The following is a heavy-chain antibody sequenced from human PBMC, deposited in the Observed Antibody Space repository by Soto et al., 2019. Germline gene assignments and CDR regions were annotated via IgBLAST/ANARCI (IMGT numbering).Heavy chain of an antibody. D-gene: IGHD1-26*01. CDR3: ARVDTSGGATCLSY. J-gene: IGHJ4*02. CDR2: IYYSGST. V-gene: IGHV4-31*03. Sequence: QVQLQESGPGLVKPSQTLSLTCTVSGGSISSGGYYWTWIRQHPGKGLEWIGYIYYSGSTYYNPSLKGRINISGDPSKNPFSLKVSSVTAADPGVYYWARVDTSGGATCLSYWGQGTLVTVSS. CDR1: GGSISSGGYY.